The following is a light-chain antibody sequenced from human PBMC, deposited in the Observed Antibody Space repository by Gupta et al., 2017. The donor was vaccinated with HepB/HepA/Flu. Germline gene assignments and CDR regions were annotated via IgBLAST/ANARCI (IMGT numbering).Light chain of an antibody. CDR2: DDS. V-gene: IGLV3-21*02. Sequence: SYVLTQPPSVSVAPGETATITCGGDKIGRKSVHWFQQRPGQAPVLVVYDDSDRPSDIPERFSGSNSGNTATLTITRVEAGDEAAYYCQVWDNSSDQKVFSGGTELTVL. J-gene: IGLJ3*02. CDR1: KIGRKS. CDR3: QVWDNSSDQKV.